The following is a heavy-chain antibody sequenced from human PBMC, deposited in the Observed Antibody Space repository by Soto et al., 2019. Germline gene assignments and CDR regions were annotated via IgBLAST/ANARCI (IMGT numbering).Heavy chain of an antibody. Sequence: PSETLSLTCTVSGGSISNFYWSWIRQPPGKGLEWIGYIYYSGSTNYNPSLTSRVTISVDTSKNQFSLKLSSVTAADTAVYYCARDNGYSYGYTLDHWGQGTLVTVSS. V-gene: IGHV4-59*01. CDR2: IYYSGST. J-gene: IGHJ4*02. D-gene: IGHD5-18*01. CDR3: ARDNGYSYGYTLDH. CDR1: GGSISNFY.